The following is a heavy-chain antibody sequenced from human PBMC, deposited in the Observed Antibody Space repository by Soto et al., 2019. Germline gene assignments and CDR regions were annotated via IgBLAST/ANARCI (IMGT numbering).Heavy chain of an antibody. Sequence: EVQLVESGGGLVQPGGSLRLSCAASGFTVSSNYMSWVRQAPGKGLEWVSVIYSGGSTYYADSVKGRFTISRHNSKNTLYLQMNSLRAEDTAVSYCARGGRAARSSGAYYMDVWGKGTTVTVSS. V-gene: IGHV3-53*04. J-gene: IGHJ6*03. CDR1: GFTVSSNY. CDR2: IYSGGST. CDR3: ARGGRAARSSGAYYMDV. D-gene: IGHD6-6*01.